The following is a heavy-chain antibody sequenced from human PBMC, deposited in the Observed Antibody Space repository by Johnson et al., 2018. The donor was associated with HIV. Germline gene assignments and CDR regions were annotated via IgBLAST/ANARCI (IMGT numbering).Heavy chain of an antibody. CDR2: ISYDRNNK. CDR1: GYTFSTYA. J-gene: IGHJ3*02. CDR3: ARGDYDI. Sequence: QVQLVESGGGVVQPGRSLRLSCAASGYTFSTYAMHWVRQAPGKGLEWVTVISYDRNNKYYADSVKGRFTVSRDNSKNTLYLQMNSLRAEDTAVYYCARGDYDIWGQGTMVTVSS. D-gene: IGHD4-11*01. V-gene: IGHV3-30-3*01.